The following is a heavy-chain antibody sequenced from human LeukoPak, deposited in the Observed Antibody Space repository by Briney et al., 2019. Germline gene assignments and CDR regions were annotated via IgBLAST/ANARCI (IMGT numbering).Heavy chain of an antibody. V-gene: IGHV4-4*07. CDR3: AREEYFQDSNGYSYYFHY. J-gene: IGHJ4*02. Sequence: PSETLSLTCTVSGGSIGWDYWSWIRQSAGKGLEWIGRIYKSGSTNYNPSFRSRVTMSVDTSKNQFSLNVTSVTAADTAVYYCAREEYFQDSNGYSYYFHYWGKGSLVTVSS. D-gene: IGHD3-22*01. CDR1: GGSIGWDY. CDR2: IYKSGST.